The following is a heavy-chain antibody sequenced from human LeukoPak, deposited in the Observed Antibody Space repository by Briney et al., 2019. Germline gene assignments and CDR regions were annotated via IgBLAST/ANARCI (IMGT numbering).Heavy chain of an antibody. CDR1: GGSISSYY. CDR2: IYASGST. V-gene: IGHV4-4*07. CDR3: ARVXDPRYNYFDP. Sequence: PSETLSLTCTVSGGSISSYYWSWIRQPAGKGLEWIGRIYASGSTNYNPSLKSRVTMSVDTSKNQLSLKLTSVTAADTAVYYCARVXDPRYNYFDPWGQGTLVTVSS. J-gene: IGHJ5*02. D-gene: IGHD3-3*01.